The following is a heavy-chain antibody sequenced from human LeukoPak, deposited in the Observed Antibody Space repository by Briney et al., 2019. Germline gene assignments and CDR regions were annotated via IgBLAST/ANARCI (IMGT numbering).Heavy chain of an antibody. CDR2: IYYNGRT. V-gene: IGHV4-59*11. CDR1: GGPISGHY. J-gene: IGHJ3*02. D-gene: IGHD3-22*01. CDR3: ARILDNDRSGDPDTFDM. Sequence: PSETLSLTCTVSGGPISGHYWSWIRQPPGKGLEWIGFIYYNGRTRYNPSLQSRVTISADTSSNHLSLRLTSVTAADTALFHCARILDNDRSGDPDTFDMWGQGIMVTVSS.